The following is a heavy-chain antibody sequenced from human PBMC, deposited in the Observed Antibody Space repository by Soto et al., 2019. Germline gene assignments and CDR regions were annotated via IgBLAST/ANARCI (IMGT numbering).Heavy chain of an antibody. Sequence: QVQLVESGGGVVQPGRSLRLSCAASGFTFSSYGMHWVRQAPGKGLEWVADIWYDGSNKYYADSVKGRFTISRDNSKNPLYLQMNSLSAEGTAVYYCERVGRDKVHGYFQHWGQGTLVTVSS. V-gene: IGHV3-33*01. CDR3: ERVGRDKVHGYFQH. D-gene: IGHD5-12*01. J-gene: IGHJ1*01. CDR2: IWYDGSNK. CDR1: GFTFSSYG.